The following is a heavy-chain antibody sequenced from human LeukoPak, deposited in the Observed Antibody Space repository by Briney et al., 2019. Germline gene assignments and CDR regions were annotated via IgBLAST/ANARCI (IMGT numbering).Heavy chain of an antibody. CDR1: GYTFTSYY. CDR2: INPSGGST. V-gene: IGHV1-46*01. D-gene: IGHD3-16*01. Sequence: ASVKVSCKASGYTFTSYYMHWVRQAPGQGLEWMGIINPSGGSTSYAQKFQGRVTMTRDTSTSTVYMELSSLRSEDTAVYYCARGGAVLRTKYNWFDPWGQGTLVTVSS. CDR3: ARGGAVLRTKYNWFDP. J-gene: IGHJ5*02.